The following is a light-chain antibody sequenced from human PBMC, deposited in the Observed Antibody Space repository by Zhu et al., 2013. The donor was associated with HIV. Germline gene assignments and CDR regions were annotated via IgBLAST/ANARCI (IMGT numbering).Light chain of an antibody. CDR3: ASWHDSLNGPV. J-gene: IGLJ2*01. CDR2: SNG. CDR1: TSNIGAGFD. V-gene: IGLV1-40*01. Sequence: QSVLTQPPSVSGAPGQRVTISCTGSTSNIGAGFDVHWYQQLPGTAPKLLINSNGNRPSGVPDRFSGSRSGTSASLAITGLQPEDEADYYCASWHDSLNGPVFGGGTKLTVL.